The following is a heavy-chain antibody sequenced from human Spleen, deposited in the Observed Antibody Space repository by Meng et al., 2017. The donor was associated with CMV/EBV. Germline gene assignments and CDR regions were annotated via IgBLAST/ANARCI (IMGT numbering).Heavy chain of an antibody. CDR1: FTSYG. CDR2: FIPVLNVA. CDR3: ARDQGVSVCPDRGCNPLFNW. Sequence: FTSYGFSWVRQAPGPVLHWMGTFIPVLNVAEYAREFQGRVSITADKSTSTTYMELSSLRSADTAVYYCARDQGVSVCPDRGCNPLFNWWGQGTLVTVSS. D-gene: IGHD3-10*01. J-gene: IGHJ4*02. V-gene: IGHV1-69*04.